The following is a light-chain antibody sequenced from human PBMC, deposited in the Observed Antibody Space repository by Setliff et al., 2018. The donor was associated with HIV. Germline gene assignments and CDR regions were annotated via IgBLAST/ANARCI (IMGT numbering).Light chain of an antibody. CDR3: SSYTSTSTLFV. CDR1: SSDGGGYND. CDR2: DVS. Sequence: QSALAQPASVSGSPGQSITISCTGTSSDGGGYNDVSWYQQHPGKAPKLRIYDVSNRPSGVSNRFSGSKSGNTASLTISGLQAGDEADYYCSSYTSTSTLFVVGTGTKVTVL. V-gene: IGLV2-14*03. J-gene: IGLJ1*01.